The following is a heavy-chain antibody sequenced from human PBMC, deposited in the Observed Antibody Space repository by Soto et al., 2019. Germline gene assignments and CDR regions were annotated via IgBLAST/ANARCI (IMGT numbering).Heavy chain of an antibody. J-gene: IGHJ6*02. CDR2: IYPGDSYT. CDR3: ARRSIAAAGTVYYYGMDV. V-gene: IGHV5-51*01. Sequence: GESLKISCKGSGYSFTSYWIGWVRQMPGKVLEWMGIIYPGDSYTNYSPSFQGHVTISADKSISTAYLQWSSLKASDTAMYYCARRSIAAAGTVYYYGMDVWGQGTTVTVSS. D-gene: IGHD6-13*01. CDR1: GYSFTSYW.